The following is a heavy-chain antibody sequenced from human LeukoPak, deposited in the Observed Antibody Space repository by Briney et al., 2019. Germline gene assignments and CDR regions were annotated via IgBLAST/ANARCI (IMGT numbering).Heavy chain of an antibody. CDR1: GGTFSSYA. V-gene: IGHV1-46*01. J-gene: IGHJ6*03. Sequence: ASVKVSCKASGGTFSSYAISWVRQAPGQGLEWMGIINPSGGSTSYAQKFQGRVTMTRDTSTSTVYMELSSLRSEDTAVYYCARAHSGTRYYYYYYMDVWGKGTTVTVSS. CDR3: ARAHSGTRYYYYYYMDV. D-gene: IGHD2-2*01. CDR2: INPSGGST.